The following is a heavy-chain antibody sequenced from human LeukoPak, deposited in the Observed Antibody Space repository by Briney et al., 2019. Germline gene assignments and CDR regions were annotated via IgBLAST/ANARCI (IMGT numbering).Heavy chain of an antibody. V-gene: IGHV4-34*01. Sequence: SETLSLTCAVYGGSFSGYYWSWIRQPPGKGLEWIGEINHSGSTNYNPSLKSRVTISADTSKNQFSLKLSSVTAADTAVYYCARDSRYCSGGSCPETFDYWGQGTLVTVSS. CDR3: ARDSRYCSGGSCPETFDY. CDR1: GGSFSGYY. D-gene: IGHD2-15*01. CDR2: INHSGST. J-gene: IGHJ4*02.